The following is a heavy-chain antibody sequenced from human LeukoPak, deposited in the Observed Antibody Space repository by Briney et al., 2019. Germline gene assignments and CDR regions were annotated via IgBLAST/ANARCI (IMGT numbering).Heavy chain of an antibody. Sequence: ASVKVSCKASGGTFSSYAISSVRQAPGQGLEWMGGIIPIFGTANYAQKFQGRVTMTEDTSTDTAYMELSSLRSEDTAVYYCATGRDIVEVPAALGFWGQGTLVTVSS. CDR1: GGTFSSYA. CDR3: ATGRDIVEVPAALGF. J-gene: IGHJ4*02. CDR2: IIPIFGTA. D-gene: IGHD2-2*01. V-gene: IGHV1-69*06.